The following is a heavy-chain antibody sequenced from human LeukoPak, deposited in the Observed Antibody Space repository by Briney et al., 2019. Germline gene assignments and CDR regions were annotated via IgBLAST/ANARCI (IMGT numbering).Heavy chain of an antibody. CDR2: ISGSGGST. J-gene: IGHJ4*02. V-gene: IGHV3-23*01. Sequence: GGSLRLSCAASGFTFSSYAMSWVRHAPGKGLEWVSAISGSGGSTYYADSVKGRFTISRDNSKNTLYLQVNSLRAEDTAVYYCAKCDPSSGWLIDYWGQGTLVTVSS. CDR1: GFTFSSYA. D-gene: IGHD6-19*01. CDR3: AKCDPSSGWLIDY.